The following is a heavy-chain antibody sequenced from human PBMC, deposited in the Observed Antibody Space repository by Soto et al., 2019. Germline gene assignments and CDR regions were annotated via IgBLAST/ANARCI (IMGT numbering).Heavy chain of an antibody. CDR3: AKDPYPVVVVPAANGMDV. Sequence: GGSLRLSCAASGLTFSRYAMNWVRQAPGKGLEWVSVISGSGGTRYYAESVKGRFTISRDNSKGILYLQMNSLRADDTAVYYCAKDPYPVVVVPAANGMDVWGQGTTVTVSS. V-gene: IGHV3-23*01. D-gene: IGHD2-2*01. J-gene: IGHJ6*02. CDR1: GLTFSRYA. CDR2: ISGSGGTR.